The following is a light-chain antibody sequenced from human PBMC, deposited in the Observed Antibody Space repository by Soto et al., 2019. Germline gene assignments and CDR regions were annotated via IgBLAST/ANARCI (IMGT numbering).Light chain of an antibody. Sequence: EIVLTQSPGTLSLSPGERATLSCRASQSISTSYLAWYQQKPGQAPRLLIYGSSSRATGIPDRFSGSGSGTDFTLTISSLEPEDFAVYYCQQYVSAPQDTFGQGTKVEVK. CDR2: GSS. CDR3: QQYVSAPQDT. CDR1: QSISTSY. V-gene: IGKV3-20*01. J-gene: IGKJ1*01.